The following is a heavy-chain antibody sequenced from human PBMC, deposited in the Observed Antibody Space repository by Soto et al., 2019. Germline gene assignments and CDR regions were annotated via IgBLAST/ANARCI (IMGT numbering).Heavy chain of an antibody. V-gene: IGHV3-23*01. D-gene: IGHD2-8*01. CDR1: GFTFSSYA. Sequence: GGSLRLSCAASGFTFSSYAMSWVCQAPGKGLEWVSAISGSGGSTYYADSVKGRFTISRDNSKNTLYLQMNSLRAEDTAVYYCAKEAPQSRLGCTNGVCFAFDIWGQGTMVTVSS. J-gene: IGHJ3*02. CDR3: AKEAPQSRLGCTNGVCFAFDI. CDR2: ISGSGGST.